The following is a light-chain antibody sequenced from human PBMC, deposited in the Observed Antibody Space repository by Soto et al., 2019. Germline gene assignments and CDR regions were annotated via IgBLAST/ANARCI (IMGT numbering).Light chain of an antibody. CDR3: QQRSNWGLT. CDR2: DAS. CDR1: QSVSSY. Sequence: EIVLTQSPATLSLSPGERATLSCRASQSVSSYLAWYQHKPGQAPRLLIYDASNRATGIPARFSGSGSGTDFTLTISSLEPEDFAFYYCQQRSNWGLTFGGGTKVEIK. J-gene: IGKJ4*01. V-gene: IGKV3-11*01.